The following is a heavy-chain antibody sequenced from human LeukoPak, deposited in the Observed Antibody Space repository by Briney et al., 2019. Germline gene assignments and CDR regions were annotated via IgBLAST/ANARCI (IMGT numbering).Heavy chain of an antibody. CDR2: IYYSGST. J-gene: IGHJ4*02. D-gene: IGHD2-2*01. CDR1: GGSISSSSYY. CDR3: ARRTYPYYFDY. Sequence: SETLSLTCTVSGGSISSSSYYWGWIPQPPGKGLEWIGSIYYSGSTYYNPSLKSRVTISVDTSKNQFSLKLSSVTAADTAVYYCARRTYPYYFDYWGQGTLVTVSS. V-gene: IGHV4-39*01.